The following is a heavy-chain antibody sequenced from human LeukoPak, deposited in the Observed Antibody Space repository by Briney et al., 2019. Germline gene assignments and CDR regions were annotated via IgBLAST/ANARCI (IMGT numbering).Heavy chain of an antibody. CDR1: GYTFTSYG. Sequence: GASVKVSCKASGYTFTSYGISWVRQAPGQGPEWMGWISAYNSNTNYAQKLQGRVTMTTDTSTSTAYMELSRLRSDDTAVYYCARKLPVGATYPPAGWFDPWGQGTLVTVSS. D-gene: IGHD1-26*01. CDR2: ISAYNSNT. V-gene: IGHV1-18*01. J-gene: IGHJ5*02. CDR3: ARKLPVGATYPPAGWFDP.